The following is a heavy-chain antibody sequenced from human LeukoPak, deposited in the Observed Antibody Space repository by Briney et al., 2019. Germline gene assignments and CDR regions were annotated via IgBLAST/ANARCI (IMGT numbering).Heavy chain of an antibody. V-gene: IGHV1-46*01. D-gene: IGHD3-10*01. Sequence: ASVKVSCKASGYTFTGYYMHWVRQAPGQGLEWMGIINPSGGSTSYAQKFQGRVTMTRDMSTSTVYMELSSLRSEDTAVYYCARDPGVRGVLSDWYFDLWGRGTLVTVSS. CDR3: ARDPGVRGVLSDWYFDL. J-gene: IGHJ2*01. CDR1: GYTFTGYY. CDR2: INPSGGST.